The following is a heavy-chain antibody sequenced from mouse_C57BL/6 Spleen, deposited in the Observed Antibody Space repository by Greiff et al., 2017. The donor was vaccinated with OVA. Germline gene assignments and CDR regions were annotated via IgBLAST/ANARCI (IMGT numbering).Heavy chain of an antibody. CDR2: INPSNGGT. CDR1: GYTFTSYW. D-gene: IGHD1-1*01. CDR3: ARKGTTVGAMDY. Sequence: QVQLQQPGTELVKPGASVKLSCKASGYTFTSYWMHWVKQRPGQGLEWIGNINPSNGGTNYNEKFKSKATLPVDKSSSTAYMQLSSLTSEDSAVYYCARKGTTVGAMDYWGQGTSVTVSS. V-gene: IGHV1-53*01. J-gene: IGHJ4*01.